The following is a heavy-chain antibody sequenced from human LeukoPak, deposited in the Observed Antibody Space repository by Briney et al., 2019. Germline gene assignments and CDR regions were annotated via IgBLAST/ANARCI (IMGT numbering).Heavy chain of an antibody. J-gene: IGHJ3*02. D-gene: IGHD5-18*01. CDR1: GFSFRSYS. Sequence: GSLRLSCAASGFSFRSYSMDWVRQAPGKGLEWVAVIWYDGSNKYYADSVKGRFTISRDNSKNTLYLQMNSLRAEDTAVYYCAREIYSYGYEDAFDIWGQGTMVTVSS. V-gene: IGHV3-33*08. CDR2: IWYDGSNK. CDR3: AREIYSYGYEDAFDI.